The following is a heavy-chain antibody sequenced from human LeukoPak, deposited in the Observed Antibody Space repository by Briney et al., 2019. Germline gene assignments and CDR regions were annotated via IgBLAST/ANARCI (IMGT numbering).Heavy chain of an antibody. CDR1: GLTVADYG. Sequence: GGSLRLSCAASGLTVADYGMSWVRQAPRKGLEWVSGIDWSGESTSYADSVKGRFTISRDNSENTLYLHMNNLRAEDTALYYRARDLSASWYSLGFWGRGTLVTVSS. J-gene: IGHJ4*02. CDR3: ARDLSASWYSLGF. V-gene: IGHV3-20*04. D-gene: IGHD6-13*01. CDR2: IDWSGEST.